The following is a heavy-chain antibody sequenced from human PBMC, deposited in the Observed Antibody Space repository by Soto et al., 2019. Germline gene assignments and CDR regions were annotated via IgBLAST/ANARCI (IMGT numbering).Heavy chain of an antibody. CDR3: ARGVYGDYVNFYY. CDR1: VYTFTSYD. CDR2: MNTHSGNT. J-gene: IGHJ4*02. V-gene: IGHV1-8*01. D-gene: IGHD4-17*01. Sequence: QVQLVQSGAEVKKPGASVKVSCKASVYTFTSYDINWVRQATGQGLEWMGWMNTHSGNTGYAQTFQGRVTMTRNTSISTAYMELSSLRSEDTAVYYCARGVYGDYVNFYYWGQGTLVTVSS.